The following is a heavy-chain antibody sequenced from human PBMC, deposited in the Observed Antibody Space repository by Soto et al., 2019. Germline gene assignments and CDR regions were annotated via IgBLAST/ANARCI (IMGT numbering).Heavy chain of an antibody. CDR1: GFTFSSYA. V-gene: IGHV3-23*01. CDR3: AKDISSVWQQLVRRRRVPGVGAFDP. CDR2: ISGSGGST. J-gene: IGHJ5*02. Sequence: GGSLRLSCAASGFTFSSYAMSWVRQAPGKGLEWVSAISGSGGSTYYADSVKGRFTISRDNSKNTLYLQMNSLRAEDTAVYYCAKDISSVWQQLVRRRRVPGVGAFDPWGQGTLVTVSS. D-gene: IGHD6-13*01.